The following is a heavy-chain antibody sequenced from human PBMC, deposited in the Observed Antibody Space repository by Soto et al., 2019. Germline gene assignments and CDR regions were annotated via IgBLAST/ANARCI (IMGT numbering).Heavy chain of an antibody. CDR2: VSLTGDRT. CDR1: RFSFSSYE. V-gene: IGHV3-23*01. D-gene: IGHD2-8*01. Sequence: SLRLSCVASRFSFSSYEMSWVRQAAGKGLEWVSRVSLTGDRTNYAGSVKGRFTVSRDNFKNTLYLEMDSLRPEDTAIYYCARGGGYCTPTSCAIDSWGRGTPVTVSS. J-gene: IGHJ4*02. CDR3: ARGGGYCTPTSCAIDS.